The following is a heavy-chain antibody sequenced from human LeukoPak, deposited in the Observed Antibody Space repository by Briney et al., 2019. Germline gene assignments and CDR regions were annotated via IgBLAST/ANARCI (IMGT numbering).Heavy chain of an antibody. D-gene: IGHD3-10*01. CDR2: ISSSSSYT. Sequence: PGGSLRLSCAASGFTFSSYSMNWVRQAPGKGLEWVSSISSSSSYTNYADSVKGRFTISRDNAKNSLYLQMNSLRAEDTAVYYCARDPYYYGSGGGTFNFDYWGQGTLVTVSS. CDR1: GFTFSSYS. V-gene: IGHV3-21*04. CDR3: ARDPYYYGSGGGTFNFDY. J-gene: IGHJ4*02.